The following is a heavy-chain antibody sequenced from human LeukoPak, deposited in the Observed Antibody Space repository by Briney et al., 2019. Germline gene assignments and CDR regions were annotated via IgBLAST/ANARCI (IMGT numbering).Heavy chain of an antibody. Sequence: GSGPALVKPTQTLTLTCTFSGFSLSTSGMCVSWIRQPPGKALEWLARIDWDDDKYYSTSLKTRLTISKDTSKNQVVLTMTNMDPVDTATYYCARIDYYDSSGPYYFDYWGQGTLVTVSS. V-gene: IGHV2-70*11. CDR3: ARIDYYDSSGPYYFDY. J-gene: IGHJ4*02. D-gene: IGHD3-22*01. CDR2: IDWDDDK. CDR1: GFSLSTSGMC.